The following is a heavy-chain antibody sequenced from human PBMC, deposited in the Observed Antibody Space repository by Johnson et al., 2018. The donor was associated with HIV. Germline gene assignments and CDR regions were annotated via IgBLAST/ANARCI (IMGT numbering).Heavy chain of an antibody. CDR2: IRYDGSNK. V-gene: IGHV3-30*02. J-gene: IGHJ3*02. Sequence: QVQVVESGGGVVQPGGSLRLSCAASGFIFSTYGMHWVRQAPGKGLEWVAFIRYDGSNKYYVDSVKGRFTISIDNSKNTLYLQMNSLRAEDTAMYYCAKSEGGWDPILAVDSWGQGTMVTVSS. D-gene: IGHD6-19*01. CDR3: AKSEGGWDPILAVDS. CDR1: GFIFSTYG.